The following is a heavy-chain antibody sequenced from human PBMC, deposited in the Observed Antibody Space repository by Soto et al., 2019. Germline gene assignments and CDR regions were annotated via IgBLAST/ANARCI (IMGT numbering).Heavy chain of an antibody. D-gene: IGHD6-6*01. V-gene: IGHV4-59*01. Sequence: SETLSLTCTVSGGSISSYYWSWIRQPPGKGLEWIGYIYYSGSTNYNPSLKSRVTISVDTPKNQFSLKLSSVTAADTAVYYCARGRQLVSYYYYGMDVWGQGTTVTVSS. J-gene: IGHJ6*02. CDR3: ARGRQLVSYYYYGMDV. CDR2: IYYSGST. CDR1: GGSISSYY.